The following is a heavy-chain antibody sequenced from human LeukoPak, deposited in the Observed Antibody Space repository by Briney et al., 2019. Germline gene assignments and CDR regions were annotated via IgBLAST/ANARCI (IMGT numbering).Heavy chain of an antibody. V-gene: IGHV1-2*02. D-gene: IGHD6-19*01. CDR3: ARGADIAVAGTLYYYYGMDV. Sequence: ASVKVSCKASGYTFTGYYMHWVRQAPGQGVEWMGWINPNSGGTNYAQKFQGRVTMTRDTSISTAYMELSRQRSDDTAVYHCARGADIAVAGTLYYYYGMDVWGQGTTVTVSS. CDR2: INPNSGGT. J-gene: IGHJ6*02. CDR1: GYTFTGYY.